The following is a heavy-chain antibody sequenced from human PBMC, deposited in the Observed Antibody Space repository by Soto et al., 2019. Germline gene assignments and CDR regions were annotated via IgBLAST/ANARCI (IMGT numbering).Heavy chain of an antibody. J-gene: IGHJ4*02. D-gene: IGHD3-16*02. CDR1: GYTFTSYA. CDR3: ARVGDYIWGSYRYPQYYFDY. Sequence: QVQLVQSGSELKKPGASVKVSCKASGYTFTSYAMNWVRQAPGQGLEWMGWSNTNTGNPTYAQGFTGLFVFSLDTSVSTAYLQICSLKAEDTAVYYCARVGDYIWGSYRYPQYYFDYWGQGTLVTVSS. V-gene: IGHV7-4-1*01. CDR2: SNTNTGNP.